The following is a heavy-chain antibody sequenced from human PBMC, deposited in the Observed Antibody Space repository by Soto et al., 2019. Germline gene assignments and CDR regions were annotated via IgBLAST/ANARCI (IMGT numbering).Heavy chain of an antibody. J-gene: IGHJ4*02. D-gene: IGHD3-10*01. Sequence: GGSLRLSCAASGFTFSDYYMSWIRQAPGKGLEWVSYISSSGSTIYYADSVKGRFTISRDNAKNLLYLQMNSLRAEDTAVYYCARVRYYYGSGSYPTPPGFDYWGQGTLVTVSS. CDR1: GFTFSDYY. CDR3: ARVRYYYGSGSYPTPPGFDY. V-gene: IGHV3-11*01. CDR2: ISSSGSTI.